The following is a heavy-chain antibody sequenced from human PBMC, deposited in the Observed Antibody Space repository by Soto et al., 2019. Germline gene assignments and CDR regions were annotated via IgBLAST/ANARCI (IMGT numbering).Heavy chain of an antibody. CDR1: GFTFSSYA. D-gene: IGHD2-2*01. CDR2: ISGSGGST. Sequence: PGGSLRLSCAASGFTFSSYAMSWVRQAPGKGLEWVSAISGSGGSTYYADSVKGRFTISRDNSKNTLYLQMNSLRAEDTAVYYCAKDRTRLHCSSTSCYPGYFQHWGQGTLVTVSS. CDR3: AKDRTRLHCSSTSCYPGYFQH. J-gene: IGHJ1*01. V-gene: IGHV3-23*01.